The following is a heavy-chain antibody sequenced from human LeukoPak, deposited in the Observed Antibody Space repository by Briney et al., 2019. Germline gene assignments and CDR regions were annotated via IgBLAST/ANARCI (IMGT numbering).Heavy chain of an antibody. D-gene: IGHD2-15*01. CDR1: GFTFSSYA. J-gene: IGHJ4*02. V-gene: IGHV3-23*01. CDR3: AKDRCSGGSCQEAPYYFDY. CDR2: ISGSGGST. Sequence: LTGGSLRLSCAASGFTFSSYAMSWVRQAPGKGLEWVSAISGSGGSTYYADSVKGRFTISRDNSKNTLYLQMNSLRAEDTAVYYCAKDRCSGGSCQEAPYYFDYWGRGTLVTVSS.